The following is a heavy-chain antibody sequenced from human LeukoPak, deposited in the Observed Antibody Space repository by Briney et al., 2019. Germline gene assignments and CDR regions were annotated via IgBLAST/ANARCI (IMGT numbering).Heavy chain of an antibody. CDR1: GGTFSSYA. D-gene: IGHD6-13*01. CDR3: ARESGAYSSSWDFDY. Sequence: SVKVSCKASGGTFSSYAISWVRQAPGQGLEWMGGIIPIFGTANYAQKFQGRVTITADESTSTAYMELSSLRSEDTAVYYCARESGAYSSSWDFDYWGQGTLVTVSP. CDR2: IIPIFGTA. J-gene: IGHJ4*02. V-gene: IGHV1-69*13.